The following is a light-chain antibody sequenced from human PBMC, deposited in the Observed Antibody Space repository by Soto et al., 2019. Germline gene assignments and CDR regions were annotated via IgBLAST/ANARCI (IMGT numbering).Light chain of an antibody. V-gene: IGLV3-21*04. CDR2: YDS. CDR3: QVWDSSSDHLNYV. J-gene: IGLJ1*01. CDR1: NIGSKS. Sequence: ELTQPPSVSVAPGKTARITCGGNNIGSKSVHWYQQKPGQAPVLVIYYDSDRPSGIPERFSGSNSGNTATLTISRVEAGDEADYYCQVWDSSSDHLNYVFGTGTKLTVL.